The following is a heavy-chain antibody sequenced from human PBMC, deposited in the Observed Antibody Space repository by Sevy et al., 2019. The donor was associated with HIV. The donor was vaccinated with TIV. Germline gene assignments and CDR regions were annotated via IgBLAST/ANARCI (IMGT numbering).Heavy chain of an antibody. Sequence: ASVKVSCKASDYTFTSYGISWVRQAPGQGLEWMDWISAYNGNTKYAQKFQGRVTVTTDTSTSTTYMELRSLRSDDTAVYYCAREGSVGATGAFDYWGQGTLVTVSS. CDR2: ISAYNGNT. CDR3: AREGSVGATGAFDY. V-gene: IGHV1-18*04. J-gene: IGHJ4*02. D-gene: IGHD1-26*01. CDR1: DYTFTSYG.